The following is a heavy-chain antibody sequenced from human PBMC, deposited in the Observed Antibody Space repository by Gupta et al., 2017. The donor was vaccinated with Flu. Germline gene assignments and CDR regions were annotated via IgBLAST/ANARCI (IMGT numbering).Heavy chain of an antibody. CDR1: PFSFSDYY. V-gene: IGHV3-11*01. CDR3: ARGVRHRTDASDL. D-gene: IGHD1-14*01. J-gene: IGHJ3*01. CDR2: IGPSGSTI. Sequence: VQLVETGGGLVKPGGSLRLSCSASPFSFSDYYMYWMRQAPGKGLDWVSFIGPSGSTIYYADSVKGRFTISRDNAKNSLFLQMDSLRAEDTAVYYCARGVRHRTDASDLWGQGTMVTVSS.